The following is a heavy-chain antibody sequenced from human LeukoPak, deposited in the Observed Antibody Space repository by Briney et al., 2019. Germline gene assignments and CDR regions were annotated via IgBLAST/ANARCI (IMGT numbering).Heavy chain of an antibody. CDR3: ARGSGRAVAGNVDY. CDR2: TYYSGST. V-gene: IGHV4-59*08. J-gene: IGHJ4*02. CDR1: GGSISSYY. Sequence: SETLSLTCTVSGGSISSYYWSWIRQPPGKGLEWIGYTYYSGSTNYNPSLKSRVTISVDTSKNQFSLKLSSATAADTAVYYCARGSGRAVAGNVDYWGQGTLVTVSS. D-gene: IGHD6-19*01.